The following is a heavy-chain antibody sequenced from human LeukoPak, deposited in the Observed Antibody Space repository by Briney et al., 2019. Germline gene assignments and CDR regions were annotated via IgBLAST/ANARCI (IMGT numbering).Heavy chain of an antibody. CDR3: VSLDGVYYYHMDV. D-gene: IGHD3/OR15-3a*01. CDR1: GFTFSDYY. V-gene: IGHV3-74*03. Sequence: GGSLRLSCAASGFTFSDYYMSWIRQAPGKGLVWVSRISPDGNNATYADSVKGRFTISRDNAKNTLYLQMNSLRAEDSAVYYCVSLDGVYYYHMDVWGQGTTVIVSS. J-gene: IGHJ6*02. CDR2: ISPDGNNA.